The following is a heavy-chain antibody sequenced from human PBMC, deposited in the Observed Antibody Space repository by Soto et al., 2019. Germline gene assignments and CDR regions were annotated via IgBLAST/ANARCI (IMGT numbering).Heavy chain of an antibody. CDR2: INSDGSST. Sequence: GGSLRLSCAASGFTFSSYWMHWVRQAPGKGLVWVSRINSDGSSTSYADSVKGRFTISRDNAKNTLYLQMNSLRAEDTAVYYCARDTYYYDSSGYFDYWGQGTLVTVSS. V-gene: IGHV3-74*01. J-gene: IGHJ4*02. D-gene: IGHD3-22*01. CDR1: GFTFSSYW. CDR3: ARDTYYYDSSGYFDY.